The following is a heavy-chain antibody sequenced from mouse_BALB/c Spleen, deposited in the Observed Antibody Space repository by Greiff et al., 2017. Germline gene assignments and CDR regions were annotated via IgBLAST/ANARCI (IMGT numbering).Heavy chain of an antibody. V-gene: IGHV1-69*01. CDR3: ACGSDY. J-gene: IGHJ2*01. CDR2: IDTSDSYT. Sequence: QVQLQQPGAELVMPGASVKLSCTASGYTFTDYWMQWVKQRPGQGLEWIGAIDTSDSYTSYNQKFKGKATLTVDESSSTAYMQLSSLTSEDSAVYYCACGSDYWGQGTTVTVSS. CDR1: GYTFTDYW.